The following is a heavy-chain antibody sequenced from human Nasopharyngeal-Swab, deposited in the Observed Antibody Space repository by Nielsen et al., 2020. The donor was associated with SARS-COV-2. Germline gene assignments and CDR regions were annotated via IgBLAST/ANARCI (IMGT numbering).Heavy chain of an antibody. CDR2: INHSGST. Sequence: SETLSLTCTVSGGSISSSSYYWGWIRQPPGKGLEWIGEINHSGSTNYNPSLKSRVTISVDTSKNQFSLKLSSVTAADTAVYYCARFPYSSYNRPFDYWGQGTLVTVSS. D-gene: IGHD1-1*01. J-gene: IGHJ4*02. CDR1: GGSISSSSYY. V-gene: IGHV4-39*07. CDR3: ARFPYSSYNRPFDY.